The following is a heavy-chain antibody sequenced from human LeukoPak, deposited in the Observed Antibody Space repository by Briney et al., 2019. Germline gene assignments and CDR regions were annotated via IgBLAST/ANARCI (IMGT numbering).Heavy chain of an antibody. J-gene: IGHJ4*02. CDR3: ARRWGEYFDY. CDR1: GGSISSYY. CDR2: IYYSGST. Sequence: SETLSLTCTVSGGSISSYYWSWIRQPPGKGLEWIGSIYYSGSTYYNPSLKSRVTISVDTSKNQFSLKLSSVTAADTAVYYCARRWGEYFDYWGQGTLVTVSS. V-gene: IGHV4-59*05. D-gene: IGHD3-10*01.